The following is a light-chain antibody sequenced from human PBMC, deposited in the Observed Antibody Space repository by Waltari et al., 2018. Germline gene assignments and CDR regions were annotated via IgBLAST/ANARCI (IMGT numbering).Light chain of an antibody. Sequence: QSVLTQPPSVSGTPGQRVTISCSGSTSNIGAGHDVHWYQHLPGTAPKLLIYGNIHRPSGGPDRFSGSKSGTFASLAITWLQADDEADYFCQSFDNMLSGGVVFGGGTKLAVL. V-gene: IGLV1-40*01. CDR1: TSNIGAGHD. CDR3: QSFDNMLSGGVV. CDR2: GNI. J-gene: IGLJ2*01.